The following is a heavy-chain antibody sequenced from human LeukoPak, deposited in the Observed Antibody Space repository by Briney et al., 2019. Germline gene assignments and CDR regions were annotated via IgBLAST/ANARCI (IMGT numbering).Heavy chain of an antibody. J-gene: IGHJ4*02. Sequence: PGGSLRLSCAASGFTFSSYAMSWVRQAPGKGLEWVSTFSGSGGSTHYADSVKGRFTISRDNSKNTLYLQMNSLRAEDTAVYYCARRHSSGWPFDYWGQGTLVTVSS. CDR1: GFTFSSYA. CDR2: FSGSGGST. CDR3: ARRHSSGWPFDY. V-gene: IGHV3-23*01. D-gene: IGHD6-19*01.